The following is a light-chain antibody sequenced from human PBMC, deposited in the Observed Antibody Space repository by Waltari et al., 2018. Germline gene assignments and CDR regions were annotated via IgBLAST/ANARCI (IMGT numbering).Light chain of an antibody. J-gene: IGLJ1*01. Sequence: QSVLTQPPSASGTPGQRVTISCSGSSSNIGSNPVNWYQQLPGTAPKLLIYSNNRRPSGVPARFSGSKSGTSASLAISGLQSEDEADYYCAAWDDSLNGRGVFGTGTKVTVL. CDR2: SNN. CDR3: AAWDDSLNGRGV. CDR1: SSNIGSNP. V-gene: IGLV1-44*01.